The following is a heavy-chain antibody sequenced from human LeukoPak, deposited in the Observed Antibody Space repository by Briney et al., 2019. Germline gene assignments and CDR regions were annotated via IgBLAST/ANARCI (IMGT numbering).Heavy chain of an antibody. CDR2: IYSGGST. J-gene: IGHJ4*01. D-gene: IGHD6-19*01. Sequence: AGGSLRLSCAASGLTVCSNYMSCARQAPGKGLEWVSVIYSGGSTYYADSVKGRFTISRDNSKNTLYLQMNSLRAEDTAVYYCATGLPCGWGLSFDYCGHGTLVTVSS. CDR1: GLTVCSNY. V-gene: IGHV3-53*01. CDR3: ATGLPCGWGLSFDY.